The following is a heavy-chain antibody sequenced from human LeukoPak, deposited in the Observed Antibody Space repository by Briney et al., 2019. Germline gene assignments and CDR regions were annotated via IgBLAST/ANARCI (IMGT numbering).Heavy chain of an antibody. V-gene: IGHV3-30*02. J-gene: IGHJ3*02. CDR3: AKTSGYSGYEQNDAFDI. CDR2: IRYDGSNK. CDR1: GFTFSIYG. Sequence: PGGSLRLSCAASGFTFSIYGMHWVRQAPGKGLEWVAFIRYDGSNKYYADSVKGRFTISRDNSKNTLYLQMNSLRAEDTAVYYCAKTSGYSGYEQNDAFDIWGQGTMVTVSS. D-gene: IGHD5-12*01.